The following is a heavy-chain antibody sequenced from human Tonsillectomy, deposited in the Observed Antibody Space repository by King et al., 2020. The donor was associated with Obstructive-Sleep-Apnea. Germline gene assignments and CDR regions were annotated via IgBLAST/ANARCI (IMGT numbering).Heavy chain of an antibody. CDR2: IYYSGST. V-gene: IGHV4-61*08. J-gene: IGHJ4*02. Sequence: VQLVESGPGLVKPSETLSLTCTGSGGSVSSGGYYWTWIRQPPGKGLEWIGHIYYSGSTNYNPSLKSRVTISADTSTNQFSLKLSSVTAADTAVYYCARGYSGSFGPYFDYWGQGTLVTVSS. CDR1: GGSVSSGGYY. CDR3: ARGYSGSFGPYFDY. D-gene: IGHD1-26*01.